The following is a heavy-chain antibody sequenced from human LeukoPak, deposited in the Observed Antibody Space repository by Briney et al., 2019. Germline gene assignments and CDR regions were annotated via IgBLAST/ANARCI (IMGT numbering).Heavy chain of an antibody. CDR2: INHSGST. Sequence: SETLSLTCAVYGGSFSGYYWSWIRQPPGKGLEWIGEINHSGSTNYNPSLKSRVTISVDTSKNQFSLKLSSVTAADTAVYYCARGPDSSGWHVWGQGTTVTVSS. V-gene: IGHV4-34*01. CDR3: ARGPDSSGWHV. J-gene: IGHJ6*02. CDR1: GGSFSGYY. D-gene: IGHD6-19*01.